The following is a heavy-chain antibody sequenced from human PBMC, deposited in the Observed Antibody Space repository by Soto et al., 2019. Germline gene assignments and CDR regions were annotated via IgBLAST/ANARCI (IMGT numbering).Heavy chain of an antibody. Sequence: QVQLVQSGAEVRKPGASVTVSCRSSGDSFNDYYIHWVRQAPGQGFERMGWINPNGGVTKYAQKFQGWVSMTRETSIRTVYMQLSRLRSDDTAVYYCARESGGATATLDYYYFYMDVWGTGTTVTVSS. CDR3: ARESGGATATLDYYYFYMDV. J-gene: IGHJ6*03. V-gene: IGHV1-2*04. CDR2: INPNGGVT. CDR1: GDSFNDYY. D-gene: IGHD5-12*01.